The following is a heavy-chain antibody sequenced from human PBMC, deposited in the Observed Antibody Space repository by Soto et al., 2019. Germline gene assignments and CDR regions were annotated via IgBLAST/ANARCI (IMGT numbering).Heavy chain of an antibody. D-gene: IGHD2-8*01. CDR1: GFTFSSYA. CDR3: ARARCTNGVCYVLDY. Sequence: QVQLVESGGGVVQPGRSLRLSCAASGFTFSSYAMHWVRQAPGKGLEWVAVISYDGSNKYYADSVKGRFTISRDNSKNTLYRQMNSLRAEDTAVYYCARARCTNGVCYVLDYWGQGTLVTVSS. J-gene: IGHJ4*02. V-gene: IGHV3-30-3*01. CDR2: ISYDGSNK.